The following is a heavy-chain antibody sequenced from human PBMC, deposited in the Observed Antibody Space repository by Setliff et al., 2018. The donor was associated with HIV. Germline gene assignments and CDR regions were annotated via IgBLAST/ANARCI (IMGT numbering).Heavy chain of an antibody. J-gene: IGHJ4*02. Sequence: ETLSLTCTVSGDSIGSSSYYWAWVRQAPGKGLEWVSAISDTGDYIYYADSVKGRFTISRDNSADTVYLQMTGLRVEDTAVYFCAKDPPGFSHFLDYWGQGAVVTVSS. CDR2: ISDTGDYI. V-gene: IGHV3-23*01. CDR3: AKDPPGFSHFLDY. CDR1: GDSIGSSSYY.